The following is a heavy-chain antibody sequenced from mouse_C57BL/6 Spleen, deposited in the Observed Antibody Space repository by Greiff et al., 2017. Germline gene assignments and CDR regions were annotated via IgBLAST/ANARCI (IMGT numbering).Heavy chain of an antibody. CDR3: AREGYGSSLGY. J-gene: IGHJ2*01. V-gene: IGHV5-16*01. CDR1: GFTFSDYY. Sequence: EVKLMESEGGLVQPGSSMKLSCTASGFTFSDYYMAWVRQVPEKGLEWVANINYDGSSTYYLDSLKSRFIISKDNAKNILYLQMSRLKSEDTATYYCAREGYGSSLGYWGQGTTLTVAS. D-gene: IGHD1-1*01. CDR2: INYDGSST.